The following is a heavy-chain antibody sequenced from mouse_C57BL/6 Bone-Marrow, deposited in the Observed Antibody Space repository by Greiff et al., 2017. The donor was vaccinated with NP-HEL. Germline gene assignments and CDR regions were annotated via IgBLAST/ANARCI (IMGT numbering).Heavy chain of an antibody. CDR2: IYPGGGYT. Sequence: VKLMESGAELVRPGTSVTMSCKASGYTFTNYWIGWAKQRPGHGLEWLGDIYPGGGYTNYNEKFTGQATLTADKSSSTAYMQFSSLTSEDSAIYYCARRGPYYYGSSSFAYWGQGTLVTVSA. CDR3: ARRGPYYYGSSSFAY. D-gene: IGHD1-1*01. V-gene: IGHV1-63*01. CDR1: GYTFTNYW. J-gene: IGHJ3*01.